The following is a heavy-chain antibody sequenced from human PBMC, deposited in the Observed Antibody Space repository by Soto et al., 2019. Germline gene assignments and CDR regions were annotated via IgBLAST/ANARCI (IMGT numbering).Heavy chain of an antibody. Sequence: ASVKVSCKASGYTFTSYYMHWVRQAPGQGLEWMGIINPSGGSTSYAQKFQGRVTMTRDTSTNTVYMELSSLRSEDTAVYYCAREGGCSGGSCYRHAFDIWGQGTMVTVSS. V-gene: IGHV1-46*03. CDR3: AREGGCSGGSCYRHAFDI. D-gene: IGHD2-15*01. CDR1: GYTFTSYY. CDR2: INPSGGST. J-gene: IGHJ3*02.